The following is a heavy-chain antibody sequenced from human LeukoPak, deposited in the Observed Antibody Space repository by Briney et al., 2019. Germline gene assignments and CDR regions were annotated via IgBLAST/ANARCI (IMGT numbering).Heavy chain of an antibody. D-gene: IGHD3-3*01. V-gene: IGHV3-21*01. J-gene: IGHJ4*02. CDR2: ISSSSSYI. CDR1: GFTFSSYS. CDR3: ARDLRGIFGVVITFDY. Sequence: GGSLRLSCAASGFTFSSYSMNWVRQAPGKGLEWVSSISSSSSYIYYADSVKGRFTISRDNAKNSLYLQMNSLRAEDTAVYYCARDLRGIFGVVITFDYWGQGTLVTVSS.